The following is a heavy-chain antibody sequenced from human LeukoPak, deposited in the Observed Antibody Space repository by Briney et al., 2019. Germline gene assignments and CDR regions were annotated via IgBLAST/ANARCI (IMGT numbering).Heavy chain of an antibody. D-gene: IGHD7-27*01. CDR2: IYYTGST. Sequence: SETPSPTPTVPCGSLSGYYWRWVRQPPRKGLGWGGYIYYTGSTNYNPSLKSRVTISVDTSKNQFSLKLNSVTAADTAVYYCARERWGTVNGDDHAFDIWGQGTMVTVSS. CDR3: ARERWGTVNGDDHAFDI. J-gene: IGHJ3*02. CDR1: CGSLSGYY. V-gene: IGHV4-59*01.